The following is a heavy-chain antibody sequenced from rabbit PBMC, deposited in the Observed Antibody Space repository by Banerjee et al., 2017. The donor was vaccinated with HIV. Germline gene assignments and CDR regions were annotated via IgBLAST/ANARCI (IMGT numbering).Heavy chain of an antibody. V-gene: IGHV1S45*01. D-gene: IGHD6-1*01. J-gene: IGHJ3*01. CDR2: INTGSGSA. CDR3: ARDAGGYGYSNDL. CDR1: GFTLSSYV. Sequence: QEQLEESGGGLVKPEGSLKLSCTVSGFTLSSYVMCWVRQAPGKGLEWIGCINTGSGSAYYANWAKGRFSISKTSSTTVTLQMTSLTAADTATYFCARDAGGYGYSNDLWGQGTLVTVS.